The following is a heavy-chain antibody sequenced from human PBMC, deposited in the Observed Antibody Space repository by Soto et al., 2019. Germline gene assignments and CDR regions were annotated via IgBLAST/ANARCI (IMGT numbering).Heavy chain of an antibody. CDR1: GGSFSGYY. Sequence: SETLSLTCAVYGGSFSGYYWNWIRQPPGKGLEWIGEINHSGSTNYNPSLKSRVTISVDTSKNQFSLKLSSVTAADTAVYYCARTKSDIVLMVYAIGSLYYYYMDVWGKGTTVTVSS. D-gene: IGHD2-8*01. J-gene: IGHJ6*03. CDR2: INHSGST. CDR3: ARTKSDIVLMVYAIGSLYYYYMDV. V-gene: IGHV4-34*01.